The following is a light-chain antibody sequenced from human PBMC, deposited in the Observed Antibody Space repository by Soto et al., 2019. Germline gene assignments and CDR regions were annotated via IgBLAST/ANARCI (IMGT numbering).Light chain of an antibody. CDR2: AAS. Sequence: EIVMTQSPVTLSVSQGERATLSCRASQSVSSTLAWYQQKPGQAPRLLIYAASTRATGIPARFSGSGSGTEFTLSISSLQSEDFAVYYCQQYSNWPRTFGQGTKVDIK. J-gene: IGKJ1*01. CDR1: QSVSST. V-gene: IGKV3-15*01. CDR3: QQYSNWPRT.